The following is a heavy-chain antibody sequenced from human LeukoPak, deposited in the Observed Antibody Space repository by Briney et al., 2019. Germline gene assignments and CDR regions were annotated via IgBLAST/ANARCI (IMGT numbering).Heavy chain of an antibody. CDR3: ARGVDTAITGGYYYYGMDV. CDR2: ISSSSSTI. J-gene: IGHJ6*02. V-gene: IGHV3-48*01. CDR1: GFTFGSYS. Sequence: PGGSLRLSCAASGFTFGSYSMNWVRQAPGKGLEWVPYISSSSSTIYYADSVKGRFTISRDSANNSLFLQMNSLRGEDTAVYYCARGVDTAITGGYYYYGMDVWGQGTTVTVSS. D-gene: IGHD5-18*01.